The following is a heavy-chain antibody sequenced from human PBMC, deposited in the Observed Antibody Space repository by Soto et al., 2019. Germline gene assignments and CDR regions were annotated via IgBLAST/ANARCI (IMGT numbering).Heavy chain of an antibody. D-gene: IGHD3-16*01. CDR1: GFSVTSNY. Sequence: EVQLVESGGGLIQPGGSLRLSCVASGFSVTSNYMTWVRQAPGKGLEWVSILYTGGSTYYSDSVKGRSTISRDTPKNNVFLKMNSLRAEDTAIYYCARDNRYFGSFDSWGQGTLVSVAS. CDR3: ARDNRYFGSFDS. J-gene: IGHJ4*02. V-gene: IGHV3-53*01. CDR2: LYTGGST.